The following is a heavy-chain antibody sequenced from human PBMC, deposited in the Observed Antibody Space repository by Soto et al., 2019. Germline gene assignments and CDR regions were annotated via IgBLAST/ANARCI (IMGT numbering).Heavy chain of an antibody. Sequence: SETLSLTCTVSGGSISSYYWSWIRQPPGKGLEWIGYIYYSGSTNYNPSLKSRVTISVDTSKNQFSLKLSSVTAADTAVYYCARHLGITGTTSRFDPWGQGTLVTVSS. CDR2: IYYSGST. D-gene: IGHD1-20*01. CDR1: GGSISSYY. CDR3: ARHLGITGTTSRFDP. J-gene: IGHJ5*02. V-gene: IGHV4-59*08.